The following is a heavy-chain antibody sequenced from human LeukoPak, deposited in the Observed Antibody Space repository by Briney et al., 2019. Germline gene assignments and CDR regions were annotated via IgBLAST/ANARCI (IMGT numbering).Heavy chain of an antibody. Sequence: QAGGSLRLSCAASGFTFSIYGMNWVRQAPGKGLEWVSGISPGGEITYYADSVKGRFTISRDNSKNTVSLQMHSLRAEDTATYYCAKDNGWLHYCHWGQGTLVTVSS. CDR2: ISPGGEIT. D-gene: IGHD5-24*01. CDR3: AKDNGWLHYCH. J-gene: IGHJ4*02. CDR1: GFTFSIYG. V-gene: IGHV3-23*01.